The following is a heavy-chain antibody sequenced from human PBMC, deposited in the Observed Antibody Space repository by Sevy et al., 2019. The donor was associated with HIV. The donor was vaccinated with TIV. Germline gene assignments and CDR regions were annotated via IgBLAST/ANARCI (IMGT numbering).Heavy chain of an antibody. V-gene: IGHV3-48*02. D-gene: IGHD3-16*01. Sequence: GGSLRLSCAASGFPFCNYNMNWVRQTPGRGLEWVSYISRTSTTIYYADSVKGRFTISRDNDQSSLYLQMNALRDEDTAVYYCARETPISAYTDFWGQGTLVTVSS. CDR1: GFPFCNYN. CDR2: ISRTSTTI. J-gene: IGHJ4*02. CDR3: ARETPISAYTDF.